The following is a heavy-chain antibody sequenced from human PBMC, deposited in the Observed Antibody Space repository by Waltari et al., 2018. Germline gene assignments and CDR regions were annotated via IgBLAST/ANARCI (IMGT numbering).Heavy chain of an antibody. Sequence: EVQLLESGGGLVQTGGSMRLSCIAFGCPCGNYDINWVRQVPGRGLEWVSRLSGSAALTDYADSVKGRFIISRENSKNTLFLQMNSLRAEDTAIYYCAKDLTGWGAFDIWGQGTMVTVSS. J-gene: IGHJ3*02. CDR1: GCPCGNYD. CDR2: LSGSAALT. V-gene: IGHV3-23*01. D-gene: IGHD1-20*01. CDR3: AKDLTGWGAFDI.